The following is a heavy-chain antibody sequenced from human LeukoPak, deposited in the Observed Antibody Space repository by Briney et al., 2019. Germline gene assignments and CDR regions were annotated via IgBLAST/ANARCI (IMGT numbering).Heavy chain of an antibody. J-gene: IGHJ6*03. CDR2: IYSDVIT. D-gene: IGHD4-11*01. Sequence: SETLSLTCTVSGGSISSSYWGWIRRPPRKRLEWIGDIYSDVITNSNPSLKSRVTMSVDTSTDQFSLRLNSVTAADTAIYYCVRLYNYNYYYIDVWGKGTTVIVS. CDR1: GGSISSSY. CDR3: VRLYNYNYYYIDV. V-gene: IGHV4-4*09.